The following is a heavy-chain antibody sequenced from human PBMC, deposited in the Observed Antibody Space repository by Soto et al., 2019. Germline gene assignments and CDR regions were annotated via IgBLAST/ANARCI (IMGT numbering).Heavy chain of an antibody. CDR1: GFTFSSDA. J-gene: IGHJ3*02. D-gene: IGHD4-17*01. V-gene: IGHV3-23*01. CDR3: AKGVRYGGQGAFDI. CDR2: ISGSGGRT. Sequence: PGGSLRLSCAASGFTFSSDAMSWVRHAPGKGLEWVSAISGSGGRTYYADSVKGRFTISRDNSKITLYLQMNSLRAEDTAVYYCAKGVRYGGQGAFDIWGQGTMVTVSS.